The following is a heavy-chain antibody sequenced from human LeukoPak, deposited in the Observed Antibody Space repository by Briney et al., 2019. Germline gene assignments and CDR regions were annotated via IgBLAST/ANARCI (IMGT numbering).Heavy chain of an antibody. D-gene: IGHD1-26*01. CDR2: IRSRGSNDAT. J-gene: IGHJ6*02. CDR3: TTSGAYGMDV. V-gene: IGHV3-73*01. Sequence: GGSLKLSCAASGYTLSASAMHWVRQASGKGLEWVGRIRSRGSNDATAYAESVKGMFTISRDDSKNTAYLQMNSLKAEDTAVYYCTTSGAYGMDVWGQGTTVAVSS. CDR1: GYTLSASA.